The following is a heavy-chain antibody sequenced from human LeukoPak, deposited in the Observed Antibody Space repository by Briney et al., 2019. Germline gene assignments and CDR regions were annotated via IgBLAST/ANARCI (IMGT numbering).Heavy chain of an antibody. CDR1: GGSISSGGYY. CDR2: IYYSGST. V-gene: IGHV4-31*03. J-gene: IGHJ4*02. Sequence: PSETLSLTCTVSGGSISSGGYYWSWIRQHPGKGLEWIGYIYYSGSTYYNPSLKSRVTISVDTSKNQFSLKLSSVTPADTAVYYCARGYPSGHYDILTGYYMVTHFDYWGQGTLVTVSS. D-gene: IGHD3-9*01. CDR3: ARGYPSGHYDILTGYYMVTHFDY.